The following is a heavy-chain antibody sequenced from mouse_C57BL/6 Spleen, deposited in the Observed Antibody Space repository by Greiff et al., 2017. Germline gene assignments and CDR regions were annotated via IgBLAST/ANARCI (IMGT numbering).Heavy chain of an antibody. D-gene: IGHD1-1*01. Sequence: VQLQQSGPVLVKPGASVKMSCKASGYTFTDYYMNWVKQSHGKSLEWIGVINPYNGGTSYNQKFKGKATLTVDKSSSTAYMELNSLTSEDSAVYYCASYYYGSSDWYFDVWGTGTTVTVSS. CDR3: ASYYYGSSDWYFDV. V-gene: IGHV1-19*01. CDR2: INPYNGGT. J-gene: IGHJ1*03. CDR1: GYTFTDYY.